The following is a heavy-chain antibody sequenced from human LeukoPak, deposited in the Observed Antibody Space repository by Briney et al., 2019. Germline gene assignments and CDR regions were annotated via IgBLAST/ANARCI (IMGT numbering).Heavy chain of an antibody. Sequence: GGSLRLSCAASGFTFSDYYMSWVRQAPGKGLEWVSYISSSGSTIYYADSVKGRFTISRDNAKNSLYLQMNSLRAEDTAVYYCARDLLLTSYCSGGSCYSPDYFDYWGQGTLVTVSS. CDR1: GFTFSDYY. J-gene: IGHJ4*02. CDR2: ISSSGSTI. CDR3: ARDLLLTSYCSGGSCYSPDYFDY. D-gene: IGHD2-15*01. V-gene: IGHV3-11*01.